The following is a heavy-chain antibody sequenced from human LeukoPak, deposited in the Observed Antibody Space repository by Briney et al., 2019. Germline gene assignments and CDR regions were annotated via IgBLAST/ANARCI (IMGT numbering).Heavy chain of an antibody. Sequence: PSETLSLTCTVSGGSISSYYWSWIRQPPGKGLEWIGYIYYSGSTNYNPSLKSRVTISVDTSKNQFSLKLSSVTAADTAVYYCARVYSGYDYAFDIWDQGTMVTVSS. V-gene: IGHV4-59*08. CDR3: ARVYSGYDYAFDI. J-gene: IGHJ3*02. CDR2: IYYSGST. CDR1: GGSISSYY. D-gene: IGHD5-12*01.